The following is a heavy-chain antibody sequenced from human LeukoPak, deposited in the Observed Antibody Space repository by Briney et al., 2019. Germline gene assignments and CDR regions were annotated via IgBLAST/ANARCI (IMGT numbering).Heavy chain of an antibody. CDR1: GGSITSHS. V-gene: IGHV1-18*01. CDR3: ARERLVLYYYYYMDV. J-gene: IGHJ6*03. D-gene: IGHD6-6*01. Sequence: ASVKVSCKASGGSITSHSISWVRQAPGQGLEWMGWISAYNGNTNYAQKLQGRVTMTTDTSTSTAYMELRSLRSDDTAVYYCARERLVLYYYYYMDVWGKGTTVTVSS. CDR2: ISAYNGNT.